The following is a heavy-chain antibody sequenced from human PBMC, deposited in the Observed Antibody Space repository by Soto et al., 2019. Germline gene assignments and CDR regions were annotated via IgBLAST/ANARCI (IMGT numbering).Heavy chain of an antibody. CDR2: IGPDGGGA. J-gene: IGHJ1*01. D-gene: IGHD3-10*01. CDR1: GFTFSGFA. CDR3: VKDALYYGSGSYPH. Sequence: PGGSLRLSCSASGFTFSGFAMHWVRQAPGKGLEYVSAIGPDGGGALYADSVKGRFSISRDNSKTTLFLQMSSLRTEDTAVYYCVKDALYYGSGSYPHWGQGTLVTVSS. V-gene: IGHV3-64D*08.